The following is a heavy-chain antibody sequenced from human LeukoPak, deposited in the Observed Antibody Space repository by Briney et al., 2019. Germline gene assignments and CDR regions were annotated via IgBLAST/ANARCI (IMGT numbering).Heavy chain of an antibody. CDR2: IYSSGAT. J-gene: IGHJ5*02. V-gene: IGHV4-4*07. CDR3: ASGSSGYDP. CDR1: GGSISNYY. D-gene: IGHD5-12*01. Sequence: SETLSLTCTVSGGSISNYYWSWIRQPAGKGLEWIGRIYSSGATIYNPSLKSRVTMSVDTSKNQFSLNLSSVTAADTAVYFCASGSSGYDPWGQGTLVTVSS.